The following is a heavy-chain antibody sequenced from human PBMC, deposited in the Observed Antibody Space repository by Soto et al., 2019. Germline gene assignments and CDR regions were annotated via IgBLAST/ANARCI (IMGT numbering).Heavy chain of an antibody. CDR3: AKPPLWFGESARAFDI. D-gene: IGHD3-10*01. Sequence: GGSLRLSCAASGFTFTRYSMNWVRQAPGKGLEWVSSISSTTNYIYYGDSMKGRFTISRDNAKNTLYLQMNSLRAEDTAVYYCAKPPLWFGESARAFDIWGQGTMVTVSS. V-gene: IGHV3-21*04. J-gene: IGHJ3*02. CDR1: GFTFTRYS. CDR2: ISSTTNYI.